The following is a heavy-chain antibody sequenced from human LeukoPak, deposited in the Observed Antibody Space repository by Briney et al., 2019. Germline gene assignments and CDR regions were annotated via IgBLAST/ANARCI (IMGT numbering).Heavy chain of an antibody. V-gene: IGHV3-23*01. Sequence: GGSLRLSCAASGFTFSSYAMNWVRQAPGKGLEWVSVFSGSGDSTYFADSVKGRFTISRDNSKNTLYLQMNSLRAEDTAVYFCAKGLRDYGDYIISDAFDIWGQGTMVTVSS. CDR3: AKGLRDYGDYIISDAFDI. J-gene: IGHJ3*02. CDR1: GFTFSSYA. D-gene: IGHD4-17*01. CDR2: FSGSGDST.